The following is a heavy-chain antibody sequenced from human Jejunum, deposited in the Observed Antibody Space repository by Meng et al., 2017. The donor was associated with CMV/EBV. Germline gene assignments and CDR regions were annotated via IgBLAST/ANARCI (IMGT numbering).Heavy chain of an antibody. V-gene: IGHV3-30*02. CDR1: SYG. Sequence: SYGMQWVRQAPGKGLEWVSSVRYDGNNEYYADYVKGRFTISRDNSKNTLYLQMNSLRAEDTAVYYCAKDVVVVTSTPSYYYGMDVWGQGTTVTVSS. D-gene: IGHD2-15*01. CDR2: VRYDGNNE. J-gene: IGHJ6*02. CDR3: AKDVVVVTSTPSYYYGMDV.